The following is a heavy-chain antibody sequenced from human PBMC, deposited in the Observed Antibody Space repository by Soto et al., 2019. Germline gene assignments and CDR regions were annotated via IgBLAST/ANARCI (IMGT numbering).Heavy chain of an antibody. CDR3: ARDHPYCSSTSCYIDWFDP. V-gene: IGHV1-18*01. D-gene: IGHD2-2*02. Sequence: ASVKVSCKASGYTFTSYGISWVRQAPGQGLEWMGWISAYNGNTNYAQKLQGRVTMTTDTSTSTAYMELRSLRSDDTAVYYCARDHPYCSSTSCYIDWFDPWGQGTLVTVSS. J-gene: IGHJ5*02. CDR2: ISAYNGNT. CDR1: GYTFTSYG.